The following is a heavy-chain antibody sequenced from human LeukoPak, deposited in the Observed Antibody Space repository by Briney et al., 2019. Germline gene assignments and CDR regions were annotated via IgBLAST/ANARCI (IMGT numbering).Heavy chain of an antibody. D-gene: IGHD3-22*01. J-gene: IGHJ4*02. CDR3: ARTGVGSGLTY. CDR2: IFPKTGAT. Sequence: ASVKVSCKASGYTFTDYHIYWLRQAPGQGLEWMAWIFPKTGATTYAREFQGRVTPTSDTSIRTAYMDLRALTSDDTAVCFCARTGVGSGLTYWGQGTQVTVSS. CDR1: GYTFTDYH. V-gene: IGHV1-2*02.